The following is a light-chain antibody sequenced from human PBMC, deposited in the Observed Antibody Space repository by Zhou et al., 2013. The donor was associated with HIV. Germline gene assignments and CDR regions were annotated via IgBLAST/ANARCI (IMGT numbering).Light chain of an antibody. CDR1: QVVSNDY. J-gene: IGKJ2*01. V-gene: IGKV3-20*01. CDR2: AAS. CDR3: QHYGVSPYT. Sequence: EIVLTQSPGTLSSSPGETTTLSCRASQVVSNDYVAWYMQKPGQAPRLLIYAASTRATGIPARFTGSGSGTDFTLTISRLEPEDFAVYYCQHYGVSPYTFGPGTKLEI.